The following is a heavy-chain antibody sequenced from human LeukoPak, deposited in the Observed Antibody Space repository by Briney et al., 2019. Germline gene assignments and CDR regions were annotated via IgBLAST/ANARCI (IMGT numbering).Heavy chain of an antibody. Sequence: SETLSLTCTVSGDSVSSYYWNWIRQPPGKELEWIGNIYYSGSTNYNPSLKSRVTISVDTSKNQFSLKLSSVTAADTAVYYCARDSDYGWTNYYYGMDVWGQGTTVTVSS. CDR2: IYYSGST. J-gene: IGHJ6*02. CDR3: ARDSDYGWTNYYYGMDV. V-gene: IGHV4-59*02. CDR1: GDSVSSYY. D-gene: IGHD4-17*01.